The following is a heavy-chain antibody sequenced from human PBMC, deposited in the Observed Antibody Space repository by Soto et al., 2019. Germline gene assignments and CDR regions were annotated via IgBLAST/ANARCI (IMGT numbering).Heavy chain of an antibody. D-gene: IGHD7-27*01. J-gene: IGHJ4*02. CDR3: AKENWANPDS. Sequence: PSETLSLTWTVSCWSINTYYWSWIRQPPGKGLEWIGYIYYRANPNYNPSLKSRVTISQDTSKNQFSLKLNSVTAADTAVYYCAKENWANPDSWGQGTLVTVSS. CDR2: IYYRANP. CDR1: CWSINTYY. V-gene: IGHV4-59*12.